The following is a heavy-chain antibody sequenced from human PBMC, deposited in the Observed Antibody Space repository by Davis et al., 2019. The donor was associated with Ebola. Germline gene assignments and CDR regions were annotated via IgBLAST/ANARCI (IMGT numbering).Heavy chain of an antibody. Sequence: GESLKISCAASGFTFTTYALSWVRQAPGKGLEWVANIKQDGSEKYYVDSVKGRFTISRDNAKNSLYLQMNSLRAEDTAVYYCARDLQHEEQWLVGYWYFDLWGRGTLVTVSS. J-gene: IGHJ2*01. CDR1: GFTFTTYA. D-gene: IGHD6-19*01. CDR3: ARDLQHEEQWLVGYWYFDL. V-gene: IGHV3-7*01. CDR2: IKQDGSEK.